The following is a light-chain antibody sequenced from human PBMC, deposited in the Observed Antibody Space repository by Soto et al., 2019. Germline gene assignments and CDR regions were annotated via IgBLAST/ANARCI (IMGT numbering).Light chain of an antibody. CDR2: GAS. V-gene: IGKV3D-20*02. CDR3: QQRGT. CDR1: QSVSSCY. Sequence: EIVMTQSPATLSVSPGERATLSCRASQSVSSCYLAWYQQKPGQAPRLLIYGASNRATGIPARFSGSGSGTDFTLTICSLEPEDFADYYCQQRGTFGGGTKVDI. J-gene: IGKJ4*01.